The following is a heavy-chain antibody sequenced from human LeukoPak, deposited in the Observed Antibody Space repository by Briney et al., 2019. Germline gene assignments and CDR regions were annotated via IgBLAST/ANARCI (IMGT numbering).Heavy chain of an antibody. Sequence: ASVKVSCKASGCTFTSYGISWVRQAPGQGLECMGWISGYNGNTHSAQKLQGRVTMTTDTSTSTAYMELRSLRSDDTAVYYCARGPYCSGRTCYSQYFDYWGQGTLVTVSS. CDR1: GCTFTSYG. CDR2: ISGYNGNT. J-gene: IGHJ4*02. V-gene: IGHV1-18*01. CDR3: ARGPYCSGRTCYSQYFDY. D-gene: IGHD2-15*01.